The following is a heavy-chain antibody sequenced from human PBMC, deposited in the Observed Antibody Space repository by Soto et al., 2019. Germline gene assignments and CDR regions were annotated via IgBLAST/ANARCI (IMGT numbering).Heavy chain of an antibody. D-gene: IGHD6-19*01. J-gene: IGHJ6*02. CDR1: GYSFTSYY. Sequence: ASVKVSCRAAGYSFTSYYMHWGRQAPGQGLEWMGIINPSGGSTSYAQKFQGRVTMTRDTSTSTVYMELSSLRSEDTAVYSCARGASSGWYGSDYYYGMDVWGQGTTVTVSS. CDR2: INPSGGST. V-gene: IGHV1-46*01. CDR3: ARGASSGWYGSDYYYGMDV.